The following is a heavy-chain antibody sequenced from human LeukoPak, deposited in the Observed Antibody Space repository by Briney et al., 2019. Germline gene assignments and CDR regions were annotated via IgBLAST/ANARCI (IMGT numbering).Heavy chain of an antibody. CDR2: VDNDGWAT. D-gene: IGHD3-3*01. Sequence: LGGSLRLSCAASGFSLDNFEMNWVRQAPGKGLEWIAYVDNDGWATSYYADSVKGRFTITRDDAKNSLYLQMDSLTVEDTAVYYCAGDLFGWSLDPWGQGTLVSVSS. J-gene: IGHJ5*02. V-gene: IGHV3-48*03. CDR3: AGDLFGWSLDP. CDR1: GFSLDNFE.